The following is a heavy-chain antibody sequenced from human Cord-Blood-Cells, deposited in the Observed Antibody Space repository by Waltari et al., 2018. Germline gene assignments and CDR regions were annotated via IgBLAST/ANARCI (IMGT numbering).Heavy chain of an antibody. CDR3: ARSIVGANWFDP. J-gene: IGHJ5*02. CDR2: INHSGST. V-gene: IGHV4-34*01. D-gene: IGHD1-26*01. Sequence: QVQQQQWGAGRLKPSETLSLTCAVYGGSFSGYYWSWIRQPPGKGLEWIGEINHSGSTNDNPSLKSRVTISVDTSKNQFSLKLSSVTAADTAVYYCARSIVGANWFDPWGQGTLVTVSS. CDR1: GGSFSGYY.